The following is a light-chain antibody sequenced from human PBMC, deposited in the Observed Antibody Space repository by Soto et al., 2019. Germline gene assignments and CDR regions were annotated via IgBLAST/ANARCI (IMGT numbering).Light chain of an antibody. CDR2: AAS. J-gene: IGKJ2*01. CDR3: QQLNSYSPMYT. CDR1: QDISSY. Sequence: DTQLTQSPSSLSAAVGDRVTITSRASQDISSYLAWYQKNPWKAPKLLIYAASTLQSGVPSRFSGSGSGTEFALTISRLQPEDSATYYCQQLNSYSPMYTFGQGTKLEIK. V-gene: IGKV1-9*01.